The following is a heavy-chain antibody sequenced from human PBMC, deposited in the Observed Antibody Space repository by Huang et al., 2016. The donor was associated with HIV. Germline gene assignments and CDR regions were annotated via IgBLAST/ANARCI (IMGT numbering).Heavy chain of an antibody. V-gene: IGHV4-34*02. D-gene: IGHD6-25*01. CDR1: GVSFSGYY. CDR2: INQSGST. J-gene: IGHJ4*02. Sequence: QVQLQQWGAGLLKPSETLSLTCAVYGVSFSGYYWTWIRQPPGTGLEWIGGINQSGSTNYTASLKSRVRISVDTSKKQFSLKLKSVTAADTAVYYCARGPAPDYWGQGTLVTVSS. CDR3: ARGPAPDY.